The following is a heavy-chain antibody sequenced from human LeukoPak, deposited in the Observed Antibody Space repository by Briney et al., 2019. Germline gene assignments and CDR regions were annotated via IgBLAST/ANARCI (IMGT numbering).Heavy chain of an antibody. V-gene: IGHV4-39*07. CDR3: ARMGSSPNDFDY. D-gene: IGHD6-13*01. CDR1: GGSISSSGYY. J-gene: IGHJ4*02. Sequence: SETLSLTCTVSGGSISSSGYYWGWIRQPPGKGLEWIGSIYYSGSTYYNPSLKSRVTMSVDTSKNRFSLKLSSVTAADTAVYYCARMGSSPNDFDYWGQGTLVTVSS. CDR2: IYYSGST.